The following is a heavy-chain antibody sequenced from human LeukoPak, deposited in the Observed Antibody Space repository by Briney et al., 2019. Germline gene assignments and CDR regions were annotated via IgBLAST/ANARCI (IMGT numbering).Heavy chain of an antibody. V-gene: IGHV3-9*01. CDR1: GFTFDDYA. D-gene: IGHD6-13*01. CDR3: ASGRYSSSWYDAFDI. CDR2: ISWNSGSI. J-gene: IGHJ3*02. Sequence: GGSLRLSCAASGFTFDDYAMHWVRQAPGKGLEWVSGISWNSGSIGYADSVKGRFTISRDNAKNSLYLQMNSLRAEDTALYHCASGRYSSSWYDAFDIWGQGTMVTVSS.